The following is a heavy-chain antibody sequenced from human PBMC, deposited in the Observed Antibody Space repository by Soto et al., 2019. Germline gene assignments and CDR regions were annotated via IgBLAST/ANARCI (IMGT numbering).Heavy chain of an antibody. Sequence: EVQLVESGGGLVQPGGSLRLSCAATGFMFSSYWMTWVRQAPGKGLEWVANINQDGSERNYVDSVEGRFTISRDNAKNSVFLLLNSLRAEDTTKYYCATDILDFWGQGTLVTVSS. J-gene: IGHJ4*02. CDR3: ATDILDF. V-gene: IGHV3-7*05. CDR1: GFMFSSYW. CDR2: INQDGSER.